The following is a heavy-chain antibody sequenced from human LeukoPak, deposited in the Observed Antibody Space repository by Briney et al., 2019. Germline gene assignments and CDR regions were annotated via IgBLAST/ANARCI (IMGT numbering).Heavy chain of an antibody. Sequence: PGGSLRLSCAASGFTFSSYVMHWVRQAPGKGLEWVSFISYDGSNKYYADSVKGRFNISRDNSKNTLYLLMNSLRTEDTAVFYCARSAPTYYFDYWGQGTLVTVSS. CDR1: GFTFSSYV. CDR3: ARSAPTYYFDY. V-gene: IGHV3-30-3*01. CDR2: ISYDGSNK. D-gene: IGHD2/OR15-2a*01. J-gene: IGHJ4*02.